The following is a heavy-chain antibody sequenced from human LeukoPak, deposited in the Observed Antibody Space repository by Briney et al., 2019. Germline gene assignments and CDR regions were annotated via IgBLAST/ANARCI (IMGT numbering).Heavy chain of an antibody. CDR3: ARRLTQYDCFDP. J-gene: IGHJ5*02. V-gene: IGHV6-1*01. D-gene: IGHD2-2*01. CDR2: TYYRSTWYN. CDR1: GDIVSSNSVT. Sequence: SQTLSLTCAISGDIVSSNSVTWNWIRQSPSSGLEWLGRTYYRSTWYNDYAVSVRGRITVNPDTSKNQFSLHLNSVTPEDTAVYYCARRLTQYDCFDPWGQGILVTVSS.